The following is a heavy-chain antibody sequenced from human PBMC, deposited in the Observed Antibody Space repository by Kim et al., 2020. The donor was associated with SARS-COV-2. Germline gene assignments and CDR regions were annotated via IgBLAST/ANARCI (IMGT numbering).Heavy chain of an antibody. CDR1: GYTFTSYD. CDR2: MNPNSGNT. CDR3: ARGGLTYYYDSSGYSD. Sequence: ASVKVSCKASGYTFTSYDINWVRQATGQGLEWMGWMNPNSGNTAYAQKFQGRVTMTRNTSISTAYMDLSSLRSEDTAVYYCARGGLTYYYDSSGYSDWGQGTLVTVSS. J-gene: IGHJ4*02. D-gene: IGHD3-22*01. V-gene: IGHV1-8*01.